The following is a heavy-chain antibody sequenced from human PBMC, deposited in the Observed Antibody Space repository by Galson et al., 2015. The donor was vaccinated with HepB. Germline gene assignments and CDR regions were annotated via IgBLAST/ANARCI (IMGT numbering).Heavy chain of an antibody. Sequence: SLRLSCAASGFTFSNYWMHWVRQAPGKGLVWVSRISADGTSMTYADSVKGRFTISRDSAKNTLYLQMNSLRAEDTALYFCARVRGHDDTGNFYRALDSWGQGTLVTVSS. CDR1: GFTFSNYW. V-gene: IGHV3-74*01. CDR3: ARVRGHDDTGNFYRALDS. CDR2: ISADGTSM. D-gene: IGHD1-26*01. J-gene: IGHJ4*02.